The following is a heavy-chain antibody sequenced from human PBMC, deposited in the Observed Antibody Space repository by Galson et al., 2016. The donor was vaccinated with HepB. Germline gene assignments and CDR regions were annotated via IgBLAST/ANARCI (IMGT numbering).Heavy chain of an antibody. V-gene: IGHV3-23*01. CDR3: AKEAYCGGDCWDYFDY. J-gene: IGHJ4*02. CDR2: ISSRGRT. CDR1: GFTFSTYA. Sequence: SLRLSCAVSGFTFSTYAMSWVRQAPGKGLEWVSGISSRGRTYYGDSVKGRFTISRDNSNDMLYLQMNSLRAEDTAVYYCAKEAYCGGDCWDYFDYWGQGGLVTVSS. D-gene: IGHD2-21*02.